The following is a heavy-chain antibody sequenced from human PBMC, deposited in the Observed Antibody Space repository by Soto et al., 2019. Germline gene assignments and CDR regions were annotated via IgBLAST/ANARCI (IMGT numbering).Heavy chain of an antibody. CDR2: IYHSGST. D-gene: IGHD2-15*01. CDR3: ARDYMAVVD. J-gene: IGHJ4*02. V-gene: IGHV4-31*02. Sequence: SEPLSLTCTVSGSSISSGSYYWSWIRQHPGKGLEWIGYIYHSGSTYYNPSLKSRATISLDTSKNQFSLKLSSVTAADTAVYYCARDYMAVVDWGQGTLVTVSS. CDR1: GSSISSGSYY.